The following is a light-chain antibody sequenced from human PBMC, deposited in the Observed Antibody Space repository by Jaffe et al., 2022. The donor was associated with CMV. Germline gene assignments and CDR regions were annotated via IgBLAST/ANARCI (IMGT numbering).Light chain of an antibody. CDR1: QSVSSNF. V-gene: IGKV3-20*01. J-gene: IGKJ1*01. CDR3: QQYGSSPLT. Sequence: EIVLTQSPGTLSLSPGERATLSCRASQSVSSNFLTWYQQKPGQAPRLLIHGASTRATGIPDRFSGSGSGTDFTLTISRLEPEDFAVYYCQQYGSSPLTFGQGTKVEIK. CDR2: GAS.